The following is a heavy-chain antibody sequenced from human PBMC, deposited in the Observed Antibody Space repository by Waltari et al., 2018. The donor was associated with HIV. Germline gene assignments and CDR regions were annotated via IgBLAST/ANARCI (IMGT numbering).Heavy chain of an antibody. CDR3: ARNFFYYYDISGPWYFDY. V-gene: IGHV4-39*01. CDR1: GGSINSIDFS. Sequence: QLQLQESGPGLVQPSETLSLTCTVPGGSINSIDFSWGWISQPPGKGLEWIGSISYSGSTYYNPYLKSRVTISIDRPKNQFSLSLGSVTAADTAMYYCARNFFYYYDISGPWYFDYWGQGSLVTVSS. D-gene: IGHD3-22*01. CDR2: ISYSGST. J-gene: IGHJ4*02.